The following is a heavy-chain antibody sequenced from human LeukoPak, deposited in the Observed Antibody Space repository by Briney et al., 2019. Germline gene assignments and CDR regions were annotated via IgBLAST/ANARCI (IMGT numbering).Heavy chain of an antibody. CDR2: IYFSGST. J-gene: IGHJ4*02. CDR3: ARGRLGGYVWGSYRLGYFDY. V-gene: IGHV4-39*07. D-gene: IGHD3-16*02. Sequence: SETLSLTRTVSGGSLSGSSYYCGWVRPPPGKGRGWVGSIYFSGSTYSNPSLKSRVTLSVDTSKNQSSLKLSSVTAADTAVYYCARGRLGGYVWGSYRLGYFDYWGERTLVTVSS. CDR1: GGSLSGSSYY.